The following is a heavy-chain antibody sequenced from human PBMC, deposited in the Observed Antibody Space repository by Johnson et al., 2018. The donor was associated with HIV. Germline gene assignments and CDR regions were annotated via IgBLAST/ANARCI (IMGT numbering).Heavy chain of an antibody. J-gene: IGHJ3*02. V-gene: IGHV3-30*02. CDR3: AKDFVAFLGRPADAFDI. CDR2: RRYDGSNK. CDR1: GFTFSSYG. Sequence: MQLVESGGGVVQPGGSLRLSCAASGFTFSSYGMHWVRQAPGKGLEWVAFRRYDGSNKYYADSVKGRFTISRDNSKNTLYLQMNSLRVEDTAVYYCAKDFVAFLGRPADAFDIWGQGTMVTVSS. D-gene: IGHD3-16*01.